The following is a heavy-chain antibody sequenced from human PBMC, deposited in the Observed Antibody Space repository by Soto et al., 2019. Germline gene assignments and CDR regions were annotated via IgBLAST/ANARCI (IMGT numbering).Heavy chain of an antibody. Sequence: PGGSLRLSCAASGFTFSSLPMHWVRQAPGKGLEWVAVISYDGSNGYYADSVKGRFTISRDNSRNTLYLQMNSLRAEDTAVYYCARVGDNSAYYFYHFDYWGQGTQVTVSS. CDR3: ARVGDNSAYYFYHFDY. CDR2: ISYDGSNG. D-gene: IGHD3-22*01. CDR1: GFTFSSLP. V-gene: IGHV3-30-3*01. J-gene: IGHJ4*02.